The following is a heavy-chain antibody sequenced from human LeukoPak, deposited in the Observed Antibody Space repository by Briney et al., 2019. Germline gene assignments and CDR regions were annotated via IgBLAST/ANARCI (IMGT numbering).Heavy chain of an antibody. Sequence: GGSLRLSCAASGFTFSSYSMNWVRQAPGKGLEWLSYISRSSTTIYNADSIKGRFTISRDNAKNSLYLQINSLRDEDTAVYYCASGAVSYAFDIWGQGTMVTVSS. J-gene: IGHJ3*02. V-gene: IGHV3-48*02. CDR2: ISRSSTTI. CDR1: GFTFSSYS. D-gene: IGHD4/OR15-4a*01. CDR3: ASGAVSYAFDI.